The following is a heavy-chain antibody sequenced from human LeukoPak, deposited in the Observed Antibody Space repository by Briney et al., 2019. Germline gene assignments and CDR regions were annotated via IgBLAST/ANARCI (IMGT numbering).Heavy chain of an antibody. CDR1: GYTFTFYG. CDR3: ARDSGAVHYYHMDV. CDR2: ISAYNGHT. Sequence: ASVKVSCKASGYTFTFYGIIWVRQAPGQGLEWMGWISAYNGHTNYAQKFQGRVTMTTDTSTSTAYMELRSLRSDDTALYYCARDSGAVHYYHMDVWGKGTTVTVSS. J-gene: IGHJ6*03. D-gene: IGHD6-25*01. V-gene: IGHV1-18*01.